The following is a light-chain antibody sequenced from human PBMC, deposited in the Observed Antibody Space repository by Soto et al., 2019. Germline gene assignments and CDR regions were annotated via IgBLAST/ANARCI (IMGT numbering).Light chain of an antibody. Sequence: NFMLTQPHSVSESPGKTVTISCTGSGVSIANHYVQWYQQRPGSAPTTVIYEDNQRPSGVPDRFSGSIDSSSNSASLTLSGLKTEDEADYYGQSFDSTSVVFGGGTKVTVL. V-gene: IGLV6-57*02. CDR2: EDN. CDR1: GVSIANHY. J-gene: IGLJ3*02. CDR3: QSFDSTSVV.